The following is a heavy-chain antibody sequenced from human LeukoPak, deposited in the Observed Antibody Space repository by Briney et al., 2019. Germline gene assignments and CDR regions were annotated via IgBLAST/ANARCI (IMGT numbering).Heavy chain of an antibody. V-gene: IGHV3-23*01. CDR3: ARGDKQLLFNRNKGGFDP. CDR1: GFTFSSYG. D-gene: IGHD1-14*01. Sequence: GGSPRLSCAASGFTFSSYGMSWVRQAPGKGLEWVSAISGSGGSTYYADSVKGRFTISRDNSKNTLYLQMNSLRPEDTAVYYCARGDKQLLFNRNKGGFDPWGQGALVTVSS. J-gene: IGHJ5*02. CDR2: ISGSGGST.